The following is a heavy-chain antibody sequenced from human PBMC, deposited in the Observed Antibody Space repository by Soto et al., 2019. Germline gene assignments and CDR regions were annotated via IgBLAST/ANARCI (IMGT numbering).Heavy chain of an antibody. CDR2: ISAYNGNT. CDR1: GYTFTSYG. D-gene: IGHD3-22*01. J-gene: IGHJ4*02. Sequence: ASVKVSCKASGYTFTSYGISWVRQAPGQGLEWMGWISAYNGNTNYAQKLQGRVTMTTDTSTSTAYMELRSLGSDDTAVFYCARGGDYYDSSGYYPFIDYWGQGTLVTVSS. CDR3: ARGGDYYDSSGYYPFIDY. V-gene: IGHV1-18*01.